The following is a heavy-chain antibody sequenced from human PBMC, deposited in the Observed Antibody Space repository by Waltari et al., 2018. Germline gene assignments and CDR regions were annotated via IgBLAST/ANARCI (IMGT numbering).Heavy chain of an antibody. CDR3: ANYSGHPIFGVVTAATDY. J-gene: IGHJ4*02. V-gene: IGHV3-23*01. CDR2: ISGSGGST. Sequence: EVQLLESGGGLVQPGGSLRLSCAASGFTVSSYAMSWVREAPGKGLEWFSAISGSGGSTYYADSVKVPFTLSRDNSNDTLYLQMNSLRAEDTAVYYCANYSGHPIFGVVTAATDYWGQGTLVTVSS. D-gene: IGHD3-3*01. CDR1: GFTVSSYA.